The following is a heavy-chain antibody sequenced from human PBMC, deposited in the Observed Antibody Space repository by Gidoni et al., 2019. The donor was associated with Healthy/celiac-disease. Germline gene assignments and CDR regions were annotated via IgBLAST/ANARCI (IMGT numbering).Heavy chain of an antibody. D-gene: IGHD4-17*01. CDR2: IRGSGGST. J-gene: IGHJ6*02. CDR3: AKCETTVTQNTYYYYYYGMDV. CDR1: GFTFSSYA. V-gene: IGHV3-23*01. Sequence: EVQLLESGGGLVQPGGSLRLSCAASGFTFSSYAMSWVRQAPGKGLAWVSAIRGSGGSTYYADSVKGRFTISRDNSKNTLYLQMNSLRAEDTAVYYCAKCETTVTQNTYYYYYYGMDVWGQGTTVTVSS.